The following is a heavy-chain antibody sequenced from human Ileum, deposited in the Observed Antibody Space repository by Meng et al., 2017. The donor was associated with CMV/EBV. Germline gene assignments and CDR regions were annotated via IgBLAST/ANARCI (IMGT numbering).Heavy chain of an antibody. CDR1: GGSSSGYY. Sequence: QVLLQQWGAGLLKPSETLSLTCAVFGGSSSGYYLNWIRQPPGKGLEWIGEIHPSGSTIYNPSLKNRVSISLDTSRNQFSLRLTSVTAADTAVYYCSRGEDAYKSGRYWGQGTLVTVSS. J-gene: IGHJ4*02. V-gene: IGHV4-34*01. CDR3: SRGEDAYKSGRY. D-gene: IGHD5-24*01. CDR2: IHPSGST.